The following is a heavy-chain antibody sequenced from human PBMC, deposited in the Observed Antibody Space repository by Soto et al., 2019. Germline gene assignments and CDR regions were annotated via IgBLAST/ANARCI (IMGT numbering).Heavy chain of an antibody. D-gene: IGHD2-21*01. V-gene: IGHV3-30-3*01. CDR1: GFTFSSYA. CDR3: XXXTHIFRGLDY. J-gene: IGHJ4*02. Sequence: QVQLVESGGGVVQPGRSLRLSCAASGFTFSSYAMHWVRQAPGKGLEWVAVISYDGSNKYYADSVKGRFTISRDNSKNTLYLQMNSLRAEDXXVXXXXXXTHIFRGLDYWGQGTLVTXSS. CDR2: ISYDGSNK.